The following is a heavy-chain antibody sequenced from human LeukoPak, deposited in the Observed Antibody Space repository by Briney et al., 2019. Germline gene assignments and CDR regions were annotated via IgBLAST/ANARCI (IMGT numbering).Heavy chain of an antibody. D-gene: IGHD6-13*01. CDR1: GGTFGSYA. V-gene: IGHV1-18*01. CDR3: ARVEQQLVQDY. CDR2: ISAYNGNT. Sequence: GASVKVSCKASGGTFGSYAISWVRQAPGQGLEWMGWISAYNGNTNYAQKLQGRVTMTTDTSTSTAYMELRSLRSDDTAVYCCARVEQQLVQDYWGQGTLVTVSS. J-gene: IGHJ4*02.